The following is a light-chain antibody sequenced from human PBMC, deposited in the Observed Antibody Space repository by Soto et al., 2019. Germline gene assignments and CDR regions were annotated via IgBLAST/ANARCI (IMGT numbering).Light chain of an antibody. CDR3: QQYNTWPLT. CDR2: GAS. CDR1: QGVTTN. Sequence: EIVMTQSPATLSVSPGERATLSCRASQGVTTNLAWYQQKPGQAPRLLIYGASTRATGIPARFSGSGSGTEFTLTISSLQSEAFAVYYCQQYNTWPLTFRGGTKVEIK. J-gene: IGKJ4*01. V-gene: IGKV3-15*01.